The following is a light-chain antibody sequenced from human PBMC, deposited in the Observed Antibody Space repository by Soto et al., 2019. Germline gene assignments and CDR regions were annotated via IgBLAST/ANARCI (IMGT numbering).Light chain of an antibody. Sequence: DIQMTQSPSSLSASVGDRVTITCQASQDISNHLNWYQQKPGRAPNLLIYSASTLQSGAPSRFSGSGSGTEFTLTISSLRPEDFATYYCQQLNSYPLTFGGGTKVDIK. J-gene: IGKJ4*01. V-gene: IGKV1-9*01. CDR2: SAS. CDR1: QDISNH. CDR3: QQLNSYPLT.